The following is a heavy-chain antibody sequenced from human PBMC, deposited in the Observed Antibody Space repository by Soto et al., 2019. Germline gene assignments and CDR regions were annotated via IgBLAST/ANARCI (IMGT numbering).Heavy chain of an antibody. V-gene: IGHV4-34*01. J-gene: IGHJ6*02. Sequence: SETLSLTCAVYGGSFSGYYWSWIRQPPGKGLEWIGEINHSGSTNYNPSLKSRVTISVDTSKNQFSLKLSSVTAADTAVYYCARDHVLRFLEWLSDYYYYGMDVWGQGTTVTV. CDR3: ARDHVLRFLEWLSDYYYYGMDV. D-gene: IGHD3-3*01. CDR1: GGSFSGYY. CDR2: INHSGST.